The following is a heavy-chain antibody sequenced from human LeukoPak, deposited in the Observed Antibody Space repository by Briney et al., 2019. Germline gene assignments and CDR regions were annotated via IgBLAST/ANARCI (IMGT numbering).Heavy chain of an antibody. V-gene: IGHV4-4*09. D-gene: IGHD6-25*01. Sequence: PSETLSLTCTVSGGSISSYYWSWIRQPPGKGLEWIGYIYTSGSTNYNPSLKSRVTISVDTSKNQFSLKLSSVTAADTAVYYCARHLDSAGWRIDLWGRGTLVTVSS. CDR1: GGSISSYY. CDR3: ARHLDSAGWRIDL. CDR2: IYTSGST. J-gene: IGHJ2*01.